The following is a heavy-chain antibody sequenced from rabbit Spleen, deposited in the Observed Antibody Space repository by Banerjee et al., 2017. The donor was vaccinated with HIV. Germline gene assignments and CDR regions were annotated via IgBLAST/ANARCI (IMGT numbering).Heavy chain of an antibody. D-gene: IGHD3-1*01. CDR3: ARDLADATGWNFDL. V-gene: IGHV1S45*01. Sequence: QEHLVESGGGLVQPEGSLTLACKASGFDFSDGYVMCWVRQAPGKGLEWIASINSFSGRPVYATWAKGRFTVSRASWTTVTLQMTSLTAADTASYFCARDLADATGWNFDLWGPGTLVTVS. CDR2: INSFSGRP. J-gene: IGHJ4*01. CDR1: GFDFSDGYV.